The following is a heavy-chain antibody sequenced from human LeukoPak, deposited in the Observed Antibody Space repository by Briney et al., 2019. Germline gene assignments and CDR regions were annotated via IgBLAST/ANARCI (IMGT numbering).Heavy chain of an antibody. CDR1: GFTVSINY. CDR2: ISGSGGST. V-gene: IGHV3-23*01. J-gene: IGHJ4*02. D-gene: IGHD6-13*01. Sequence: PGGSLRLSCAASGFTVSINYMSWVRQAPGKGLEWVSAISGSGGSTYYADSVKGRFTISRDNSKNTLYLQMNSLRAEDTAVYYCAHISSSWPDYWGQGTLVTVSS. CDR3: AHISSSWPDY.